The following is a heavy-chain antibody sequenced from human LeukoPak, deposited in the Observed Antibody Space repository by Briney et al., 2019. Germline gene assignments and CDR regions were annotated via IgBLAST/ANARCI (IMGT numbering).Heavy chain of an antibody. V-gene: IGHV1-2*02. CDR2: INLNSCGT. D-gene: IGHD3-3*01. CDR3: ARELRFLEWLLIDY. CDR1: GYTFTGYY. Sequence: ASVKVSCKASGYTFTGYYMHWVRQAPGQGLEWMGWINLNSCGTNYAQKFQGRVTMTRDTSIGTAYMELSRLRSDDTAVYYCARELRFLEWLLIDYWGQGALVTVSS. J-gene: IGHJ4*02.